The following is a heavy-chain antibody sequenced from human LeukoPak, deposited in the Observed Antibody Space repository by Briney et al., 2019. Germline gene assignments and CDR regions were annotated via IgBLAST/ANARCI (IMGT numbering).Heavy chain of an antibody. CDR1: GFTVSSNY. D-gene: IGHD3-22*01. J-gene: IGHJ4*02. CDR2: IYSGGST. V-gene: IGHV3-53*01. CDR3: AREKYYYDSSGYFDY. Sequence: GGSLRLSCAASGFTVSSNYMSWVRQAPGKGLEWVSVIYSGGSTYYADSVKGRLTISRDNSKNTLYLQMNSLRAEDTAVYYCAREKYYYDSSGYFDYWGQGTLVTVSS.